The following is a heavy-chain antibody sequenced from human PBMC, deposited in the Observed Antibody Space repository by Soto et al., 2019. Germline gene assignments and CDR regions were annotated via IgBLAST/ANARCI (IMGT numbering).Heavy chain of an antibody. Sequence: GGSLRLSCAASGFTFRNCGMHWVRQAPGKGLEWVAGFTHDGRNKYYVDSVKGRVTISRDKSKNMLYLQMDSLRAADTAVYYCARDLGSGNPRFGELWPWSAFDIWGQGTMVTVSS. D-gene: IGHD3-10*01. CDR2: FTHDGRNK. J-gene: IGHJ3*02. CDR3: ARDLGSGNPRFGELWPWSAFDI. CDR1: GFTFRNCG. V-gene: IGHV3-30*03.